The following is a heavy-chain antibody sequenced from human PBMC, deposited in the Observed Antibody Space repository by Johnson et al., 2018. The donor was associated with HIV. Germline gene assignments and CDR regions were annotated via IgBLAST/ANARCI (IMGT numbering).Heavy chain of an antibody. Sequence: QEKLVESGGGLVKPGGSLKLSCAASGFTFSGSAMHWVRQASGKGLEWVAVISFDENNKFYADSVRGRFTISRDNSKNTLYLQMNSLRDEDTAVYYCAKDVYSGSFDSAFDIWGQGTMVTVSS. D-gene: IGHD1-26*01. CDR2: ISFDENNK. J-gene: IGHJ3*02. CDR3: AKDVYSGSFDSAFDI. CDR1: GFTFSGSA. V-gene: IGHV3-30-3*01.